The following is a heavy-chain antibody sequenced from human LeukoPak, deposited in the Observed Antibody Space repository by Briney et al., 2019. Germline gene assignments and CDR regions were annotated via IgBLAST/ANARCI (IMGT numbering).Heavy chain of an antibody. J-gene: IGHJ6*02. D-gene: IGHD2-2*01. Sequence: ASVKVSCKASGYTFTGYYMHWVRQAPGQGLEWMGWINPNSGNTGYAQKFQGRVTMTRNTSISTAYMELSSLRSEDTAVYYCARGLRGDVVPPDVWGQGTTVTVSS. V-gene: IGHV1-8*02. CDR1: GYTFTGYY. CDR3: ARGLRGDVVPPDV. CDR2: INPNSGNT.